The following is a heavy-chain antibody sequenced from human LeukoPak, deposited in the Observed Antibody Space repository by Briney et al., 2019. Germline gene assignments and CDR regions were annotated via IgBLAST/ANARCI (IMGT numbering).Heavy chain of an antibody. Sequence: ASVKVSCKASGYTFTSYGISWVRQAPGQVLEWMGWISAYNGNTNYAQKLQGRVTMTTDTSTNTAYMELRSLRSDDTAVYYCARDRYSGSYPDYWGKGTLVTVSS. CDR3: ARDRYSGSYPDY. D-gene: IGHD1-26*01. CDR2: ISAYNGNT. J-gene: IGHJ4*02. CDR1: GYTFTSYG. V-gene: IGHV1-18*01.